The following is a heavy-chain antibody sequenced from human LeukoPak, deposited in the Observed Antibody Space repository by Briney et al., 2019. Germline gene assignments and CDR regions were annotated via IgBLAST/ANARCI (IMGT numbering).Heavy chain of an antibody. D-gene: IGHD3-10*01. J-gene: IGHJ6*02. CDR3: ARGPITMVRGVISYGMDV. V-gene: IGHV1-18*01. Sequence: GASVKVSCKASGYTFTSCGISWVRQAPGQGLEWMGWISAYNGNTNYAQKLQGRVTMTTDASTSTAYMELRSLRSDDTAVYYCARGPITMVRGVISYGMDVWGQGTTVTVSS. CDR1: GYTFTSCG. CDR2: ISAYNGNT.